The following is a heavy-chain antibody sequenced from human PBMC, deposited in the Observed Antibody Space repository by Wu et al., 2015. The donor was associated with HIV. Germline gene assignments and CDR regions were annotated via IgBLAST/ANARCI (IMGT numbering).Heavy chain of an antibody. V-gene: IGHV1-2*02. CDR3: ARDSVDKRVGYYYYGMDV. Sequence: QVQLVQSGAEVKKPGASVKVSCKASGYTFTGYYMHWVRQAPGQGLEWMGWINPNSGGTNYAQKFQGRVTMTRDTSISTAYMELSRLRSDDTAVYYCARDSVDKRVGYYYYGMDVWGQGTTVTVSS. CDR1: GYTFTGYY. CDR2: INPNSGGT. J-gene: IGHJ6*02. D-gene: IGHD1-26*01.